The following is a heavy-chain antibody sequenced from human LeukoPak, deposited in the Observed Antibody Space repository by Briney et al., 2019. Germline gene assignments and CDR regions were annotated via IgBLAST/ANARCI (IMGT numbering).Heavy chain of an antibody. CDR3: ARVLVRDYYYYMDV. D-gene: IGHD6-13*01. J-gene: IGHJ6*03. Sequence: PSETLSLTCTVSGGSISSHYWSWIRQPAGKGLEWIGHIYTSGSTNYNPSLKSRVTMSVDTSKNQFSLKLSSVTAADTAVYYCARVLVRDYYYYMDVWGKGTTVTISS. V-gene: IGHV4-4*07. CDR1: GGSISSHY. CDR2: IYTSGST.